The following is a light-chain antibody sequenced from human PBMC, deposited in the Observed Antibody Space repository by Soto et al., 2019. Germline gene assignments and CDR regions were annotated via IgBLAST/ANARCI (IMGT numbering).Light chain of an antibody. Sequence: QAVVTQPPSVSGAPGQRVTISCTGGSTNIGAGYAVHWYQHLPLTAPKLLIYDDDNRPSGVSARFSGSKSGASASLAITGHQADHEAYYYCQSYDSGLSGSWLFGGGTKLTVL. J-gene: IGLJ3*02. CDR1: STNIGAGYA. CDR2: DDD. V-gene: IGLV1-40*03. CDR3: QSYDSGLSGSWL.